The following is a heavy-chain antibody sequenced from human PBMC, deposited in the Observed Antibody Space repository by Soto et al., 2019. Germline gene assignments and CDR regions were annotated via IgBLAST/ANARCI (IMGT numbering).Heavy chain of an antibody. CDR2: IYYSGST. CDR3: ARDYYADSSTYYRYFDY. Sequence: SETLSLTCIVSGGSMRSHYWSWIRQPPGKGLEWIGNIYYSGSTNHNPSLQSRVAISVDTSKNQFSLKLSSVTAADTAVYFCARDYYADSSTYYRYFDYWGQGTPVTVSS. J-gene: IGHJ4*02. CDR1: GGSMRSHY. V-gene: IGHV4-59*11. D-gene: IGHD3-22*01.